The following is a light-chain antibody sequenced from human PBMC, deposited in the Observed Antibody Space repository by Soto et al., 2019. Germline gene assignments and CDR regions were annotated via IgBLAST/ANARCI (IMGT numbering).Light chain of an antibody. Sequence: IVMTQSPATLSVSPGERATLSCRASQSINNNLAWYQQKPGQAPRLLIYDASTGATDIPARFSGSGSGTEFPLTISSLQSEASAVYYCQQYNSWFTFGQGTKLEIK. V-gene: IGKV3-15*01. CDR1: QSINNN. CDR2: DAS. CDR3: QQYNSWFT. J-gene: IGKJ2*01.